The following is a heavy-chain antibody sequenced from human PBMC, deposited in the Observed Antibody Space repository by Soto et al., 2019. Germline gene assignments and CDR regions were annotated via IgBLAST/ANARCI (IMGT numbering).Heavy chain of an antibody. J-gene: IGHJ6*02. Sequence: GASVKVSCKASGFTFTSSAVQWVRQARGQSLEWIGWIGGGSGNTNYAQKFQERVTITRDMSTSTAYMELSSLRSEDTAVYYCAAAPKGYDFWSGYYTPDYYYYYGMDVWGQGTTVTV. CDR3: AAAPKGYDFWSGYYTPDYYYYYGMDV. V-gene: IGHV1-58*01. CDR2: IGGGSGNT. CDR1: GFTFTSSA. D-gene: IGHD3-3*01.